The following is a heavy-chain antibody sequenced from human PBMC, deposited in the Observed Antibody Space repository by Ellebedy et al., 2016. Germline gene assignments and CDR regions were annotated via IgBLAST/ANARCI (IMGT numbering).Heavy chain of an antibody. V-gene: IGHV4-59*01. CDR2: IYYSGST. D-gene: IGHD3-3*01. J-gene: IGHJ2*01. CDR1: GGSISSYY. Sequence: SETLSLTCTVSGGSISSYYWSWIRQPPGKGLEWIGYIYYSGSTNYNPSLKSRVTISVDTSKNQFSLKLSSVTAADTAVYYCARERFLEWSRTPDWYFDLWGRGTLVTVSS. CDR3: ARERFLEWSRTPDWYFDL.